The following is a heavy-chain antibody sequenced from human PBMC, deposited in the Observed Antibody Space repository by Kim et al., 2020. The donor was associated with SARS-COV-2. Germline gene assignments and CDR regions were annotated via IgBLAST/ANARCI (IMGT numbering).Heavy chain of an antibody. D-gene: IGHD5-12*01. CDR1: GGSISSSSYY. Sequence: SETLSLTCTVSGGSISSSSYYWGWIRQPPGKGLEWIGSIYYSGSTYFNPSLKSRVTISVDTSKNQFSLKLSSVTAADTAVYYGARHTGWWLRLGFQFGYWGQGTLVTVSS. J-gene: IGHJ4*02. CDR2: IYYSGST. V-gene: IGHV4-39*01. CDR3: ARHTGWWLRLGFQFGY.